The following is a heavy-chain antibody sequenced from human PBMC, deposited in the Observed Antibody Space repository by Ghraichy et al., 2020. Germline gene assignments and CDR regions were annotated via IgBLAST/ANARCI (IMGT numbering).Heavy chain of an antibody. CDR2: ISPYNGNT. D-gene: IGHD3-10*01. CDR1: GYTFTSSD. Sequence: ASVKVSCKASGYTFTSSDISWVRQAPGQGLEWMGWISPYNGNTNYAQKLQGRVTMTTDTSTSTAYMELRSLRSDDTAVYYCTRQRGDSFPLYGLGHRPDVFDIWGQGTMVTVSS. J-gene: IGHJ3*02. CDR3: TRQRGDSFPLYGLGHRPDVFDI. V-gene: IGHV1-18*01.